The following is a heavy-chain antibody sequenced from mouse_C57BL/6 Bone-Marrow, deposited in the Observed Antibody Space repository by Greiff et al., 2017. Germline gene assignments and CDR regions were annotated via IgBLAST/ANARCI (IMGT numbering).Heavy chain of an antibody. CDR3: AREGRRGYFDV. J-gene: IGHJ1*03. CDR1: GFTFSSYA. Sequence: EVKLVESGGGLVKPGGSLKLSCAASGFTFSSYAMSWVRQTPEKRLEWVATISDGGSYTYYPDNVKGRFTISRDNAKNNLYLQMSHLKSEETAMYYCAREGRRGYFDVWGTGTTVTVSS. CDR2: ISDGGSYT. V-gene: IGHV5-4*01.